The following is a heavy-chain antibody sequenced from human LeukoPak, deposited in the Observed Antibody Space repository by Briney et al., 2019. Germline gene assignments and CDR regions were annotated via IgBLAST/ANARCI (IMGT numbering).Heavy chain of an antibody. Sequence: PGGSLRLSCAASGFTFSSYGMNWVRQAPGKGLEWVSSITSSSSYIYYADSVKGRFTISRDNAKNSLYLQMNSLRAEDTAVYYCATDLIHYYGSGAKTWGQGTLVTVSS. J-gene: IGHJ5*02. D-gene: IGHD3-10*01. CDR1: GFTFSSYG. CDR3: ATDLIHYYGSGAKT. CDR2: ITSSSSYI. V-gene: IGHV3-21*01.